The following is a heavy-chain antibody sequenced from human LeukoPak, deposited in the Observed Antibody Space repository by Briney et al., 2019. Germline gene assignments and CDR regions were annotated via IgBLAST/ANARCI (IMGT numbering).Heavy chain of an antibody. Sequence: ASVKVSCKASGGTFSSYAISWVRQAPGQGLEWMGWISVYNGNTNYAQKLQGRVTMTTDTSTSTAYMELSSLRSEDTAVYYCARTGYSSGWVDYWGQGTLVTVSS. J-gene: IGHJ4*02. CDR3: ARTGYSSGWVDY. D-gene: IGHD6-19*01. CDR1: GGTFSSYA. V-gene: IGHV1-18*01. CDR2: ISVYNGNT.